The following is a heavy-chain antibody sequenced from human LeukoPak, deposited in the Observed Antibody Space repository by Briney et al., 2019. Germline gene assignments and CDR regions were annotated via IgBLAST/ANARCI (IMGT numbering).Heavy chain of an antibody. CDR2: INHSGST. J-gene: IGHJ6*03. V-gene: IGHV4-34*01. D-gene: IGHD3-22*01. CDR1: GGSFSGYY. CDR3: ARDGNYYDSSGYYYAHSYYYYYMDV. Sequence: SETPSLTCAVYGGSFSGYYWSWIRQPPGKGLEWIGEINHSGSTNYNPSLKSRVTISVDTSKNQFSLKLSSVTAADTAVYYCARDGNYYDSSGYYYAHSYYYYYMDVWGKGTTVTVSS.